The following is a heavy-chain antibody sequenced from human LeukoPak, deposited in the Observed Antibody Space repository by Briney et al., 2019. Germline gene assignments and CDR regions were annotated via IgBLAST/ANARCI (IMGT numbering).Heavy chain of an antibody. CDR3: AKDNRYDYYFDY. CDR1: GFTFSSYS. J-gene: IGHJ4*02. Sequence: GGSLRLSCAASGFTFSSYSMNWVRQAPGKGLEWVSSISSSSSYIYYADSVKGRFTISRDNAKNSLYLQMNSLRAEDTAVYYCAKDNRYDYYFDYWGQGTLVTVSS. CDR2: ISSSSSYI. D-gene: IGHD1-20*01. V-gene: IGHV3-21*01.